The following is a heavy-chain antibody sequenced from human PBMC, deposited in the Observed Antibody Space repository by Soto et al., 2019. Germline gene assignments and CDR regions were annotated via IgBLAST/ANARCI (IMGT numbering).Heavy chain of an antibody. Sequence: PGGSLRLSCAASGFTFSDYYMSWIRQAPGKGLEWVSYISSSSSYTNYADSVKGRFTISRDNAKNSLYLQMNSLRAEDTAVYYCARARIVLAVAGDSYAFDIWGQGTMVTVSS. D-gene: IGHD6-19*01. CDR2: ISSSSSYT. V-gene: IGHV3-11*05. CDR3: ARARIVLAVAGDSYAFDI. J-gene: IGHJ3*02. CDR1: GFTFSDYY.